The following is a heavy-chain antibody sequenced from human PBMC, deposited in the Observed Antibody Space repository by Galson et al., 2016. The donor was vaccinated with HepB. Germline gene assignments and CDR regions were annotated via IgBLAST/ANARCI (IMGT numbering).Heavy chain of an antibody. CDR3: AKDRLSGHGDYSWGIFDI. CDR1: GFTFSGYY. V-gene: IGHV3-23*01. CDR2: ISASGGSK. Sequence: SLRLSCAASGFTFSGYYMSWIRQAPGKGLEWVSGISASGGSKTYADSVRGRFIISRDNSNNKLFLQMNSLTTEDTAIYFCAKDRLSGHGDYSWGIFDIWGRGTEVTVSS. J-gene: IGHJ3*02. D-gene: IGHD4-17*01.